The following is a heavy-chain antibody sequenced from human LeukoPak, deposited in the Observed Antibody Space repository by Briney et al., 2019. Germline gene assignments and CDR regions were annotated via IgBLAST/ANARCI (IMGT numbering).Heavy chain of an antibody. V-gene: IGHV3-23*01. D-gene: IGHD6-19*01. CDR2: ISGSGGST. CDR1: GFSFSNYA. Sequence: PGGSLRLSCAASGFSFSNYAMSWVRQAPGKGLEWVSAISGSGGSTYYADSVKGRFTISRDNSKNTLYLQVNSLRAEDTAVYYCAKFFSSGVAGIDYWGQGTLVTVSS. CDR3: AKFFSSGVAGIDY. J-gene: IGHJ4*02.